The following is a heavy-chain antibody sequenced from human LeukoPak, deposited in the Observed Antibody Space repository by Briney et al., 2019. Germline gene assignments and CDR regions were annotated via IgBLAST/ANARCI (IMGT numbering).Heavy chain of an antibody. D-gene: IGHD1-1*01. J-gene: IGHJ3*02. V-gene: IGHV1-8*01. CDR3: ARANWNDDSAFDI. CDR1: GYTFTSYD. CDR2: MNPNSGIT. Sequence: ASVKVSCKASGYTFTSYDINWVRQATGQGLEWMGWMNPNSGITGYAQKFQGRVTMTRNTSISTAYMELSSLRSEDTAVYYCARANWNDDSAFDIWGQGTMVTVSS.